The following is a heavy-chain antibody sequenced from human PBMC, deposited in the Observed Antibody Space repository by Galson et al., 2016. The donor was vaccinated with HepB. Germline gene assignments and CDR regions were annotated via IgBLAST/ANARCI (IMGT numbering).Heavy chain of an antibody. V-gene: IGHV1-18*01. D-gene: IGHD6-13*01. CDR3: ARGLRWYGTPMDV. Sequence: SVKVSCKASNFTFTTHGITWVRQAPGRGPEWMGWISHDNGKTDQAPKVQDRLIMTTDTSTNTAYMELRGLISDDTAVYYCARGLRWYGTPMDVWGQGTTVTV. J-gene: IGHJ6*02. CDR2: ISHDNGKT. CDR1: NFTFTTHG.